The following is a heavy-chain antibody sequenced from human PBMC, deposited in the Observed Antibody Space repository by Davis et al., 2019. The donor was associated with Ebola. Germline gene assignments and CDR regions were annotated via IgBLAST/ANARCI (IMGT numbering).Heavy chain of an antibody. CDR2: IIPIFGTA. J-gene: IGHJ6*02. Sequence: SVKVSCKASGYTFTGYYMHWVRQAPGQGLEWMGGIIPIFGTANYAQKFQGRVTITADESTSTAYMELSSLRSEDTAVYYCARELSHRSPPPAYSSGWYEQYYYYYGMDVWGQGTTVTVSS. CDR1: GYTFTGYY. CDR3: ARELSHRSPPPAYSSGWYEQYYYYYGMDV. D-gene: IGHD6-19*01. V-gene: IGHV1-69*13.